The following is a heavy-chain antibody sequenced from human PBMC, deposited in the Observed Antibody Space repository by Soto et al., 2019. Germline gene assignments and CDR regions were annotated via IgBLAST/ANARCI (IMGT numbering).Heavy chain of an antibody. J-gene: IGHJ3*02. V-gene: IGHV4-30-4*01. CDR1: GGSISSSNW. Sequence: SETLSLTCAVSGGSISSSNWWSWIRQPPGKGLEWIGYIYYSGSTYYNPSLKSRVTISVDTSKNQFSLKLSSVTAADTAVYYCAREGKPYYYDSSGYYHQSDAFDIWGQGTMVTVSS. CDR3: AREGKPYYYDSSGYYHQSDAFDI. CDR2: IYYSGST. D-gene: IGHD3-22*01.